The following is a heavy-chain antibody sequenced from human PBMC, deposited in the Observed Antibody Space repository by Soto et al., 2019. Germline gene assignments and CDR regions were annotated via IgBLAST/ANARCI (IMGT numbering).Heavy chain of an antibody. J-gene: IGHJ1*01. CDR3: HAKEAPATALSFSAFRRNGTPISAFQ. D-gene: IGHD3-16*02. V-gene: IGHV4-30-4*08. Sequence: TVACGTSVGGGGRWIFIHQTPGKGLEWIGFISYSGSTYYSASLKSRFTISVDTSKNQFSLNLSFVTAADTAVYYFHAKEAPATALSFSAFRRNGTPISAFQ. CDR2: ISYSGST. CDR1: CGTSVGGGGR.